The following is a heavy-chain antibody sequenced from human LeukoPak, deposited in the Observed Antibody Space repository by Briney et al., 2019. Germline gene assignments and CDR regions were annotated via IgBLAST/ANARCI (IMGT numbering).Heavy chain of an antibody. CDR1: GLTFSYAW. J-gene: IGHJ4*02. V-gene: IGHV3-15*01. CDR3: TTAYIAATKDFDY. D-gene: IGHD5-12*01. Sequence: GGSLRLSCAAYGLTFSYAWMSWVRQAPERGLEWVGRIKSKTDGGTTDYAASVKGRFTISRDDSKNTLYLQMNSLKTEDTAVYYCTTAYIAATKDFDYWGQGTLVSVSS. CDR2: IKSKTDGGTT.